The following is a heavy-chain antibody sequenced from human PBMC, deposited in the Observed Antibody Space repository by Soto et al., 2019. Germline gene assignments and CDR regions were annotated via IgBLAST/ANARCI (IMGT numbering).Heavy chain of an antibody. Sequence: QLQLQESSAGLVKPSQTLSLTCAVSGDSISSGGYSWSWIRQPPGKGLEWIGYIYHSGSTYYNPSLKSRVTISVDRSKNQFSLNLSSVTAADTAVYYCARGMTTVTTYDYWGQGTLVTVSS. V-gene: IGHV4-30-2*01. CDR2: IYHSGST. CDR3: ARGMTTVTTYDY. J-gene: IGHJ4*02. D-gene: IGHD4-4*01. CDR1: GDSISSGGYS.